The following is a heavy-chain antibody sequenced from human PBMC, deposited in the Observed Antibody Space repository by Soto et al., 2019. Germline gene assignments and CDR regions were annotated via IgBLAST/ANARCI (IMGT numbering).Heavy chain of an antibody. CDR2: IYYSGST. D-gene: IGHD2-15*01. V-gene: IGHV4-39*01. CDR1: GGSIRSSSYY. J-gene: IGHJ6*02. Sequence: SETLSLTCTVSGGSIRSSSYYWGWIRQPPGKGLEWIGSIYYSGSTYYNPSLKSRVTISVDTSKNQFSLKLSSVTAADTAVYYCARQTHASDIVVYFMDVWGQGTTVTVSS. CDR3: ARQTHASDIVVYFMDV.